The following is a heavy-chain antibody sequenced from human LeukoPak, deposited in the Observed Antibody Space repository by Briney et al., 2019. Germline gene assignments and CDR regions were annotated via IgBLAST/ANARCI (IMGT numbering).Heavy chain of an antibody. CDR3: ARHYGGLYLYYFDY. J-gene: IGHJ4*02. D-gene: IGHD4-23*01. CDR1: GGSFSGYY. V-gene: IGHV4-34*01. Sequence: PSETLSLTCAVYGGSFSGYYWSWIRQPPGKGLEWIGEINHSGSTNYNPSLKSRVTISVDTSKNQFSLKLSSVTAADTAVYYCARHYGGLYLYYFDYWGQGTLVTISS. CDR2: INHSGST.